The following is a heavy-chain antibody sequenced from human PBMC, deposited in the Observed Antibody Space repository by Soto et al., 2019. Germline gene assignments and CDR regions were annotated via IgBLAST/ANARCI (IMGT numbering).Heavy chain of an antibody. J-gene: IGHJ4*02. D-gene: IGHD1-7*01. CDR3: ARVPGHKNSRGDF. Sequence: QVRLMQSGPEVRRPGASVTVSCKASGYTFTHYFIHWVRRAPGQGLEWMGYSNPKSGDTHYSQTFRGRVSMTRDTSTDTANMGLRSLKADDTAVYFCARVPGHKNSRGDFWGQGTPITVSS. CDR1: GYTFTHYF. CDR2: SNPKSGDT. V-gene: IGHV1-2*02.